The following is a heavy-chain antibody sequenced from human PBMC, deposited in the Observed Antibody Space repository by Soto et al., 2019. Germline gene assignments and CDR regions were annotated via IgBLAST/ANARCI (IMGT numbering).Heavy chain of an antibody. D-gene: IGHD2-21*02. Sequence: ASVKVSFKASGYTFTRYAMPWVLQAPGQRLEWMGWINAGNGNTKYSQKFQGRVTITRDTSASTAYMELSSLRSEDTAVYYCARSIVVVTALDYWGQGTLVTVSS. CDR2: INAGNGNT. J-gene: IGHJ4*02. CDR1: GYTFTRYA. V-gene: IGHV1-3*01. CDR3: ARSIVVVTALDY.